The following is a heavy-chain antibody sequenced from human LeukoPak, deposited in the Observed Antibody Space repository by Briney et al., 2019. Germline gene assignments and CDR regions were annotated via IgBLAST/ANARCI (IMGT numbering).Heavy chain of an antibody. V-gene: IGHV3-49*04. CDR2: IRSKAYGGTI. D-gene: IGHD5-18*01. Sequence: GGSLRLSCTTSGFTFGDYAMSWVRQAPGKGLEWVGFIRSKAYGGTIEYAASVKGRFTISRDDSKSIAYPQMNSLKIEDTALYYCTRGPIQLWIHNAMDVWGQGTTVTVSS. J-gene: IGHJ6*02. CDR3: TRGPIQLWIHNAMDV. CDR1: GFTFGDYA.